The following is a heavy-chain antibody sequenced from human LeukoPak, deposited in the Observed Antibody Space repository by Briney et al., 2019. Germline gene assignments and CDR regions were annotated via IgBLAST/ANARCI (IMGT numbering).Heavy chain of an antibody. CDR2: ITSNGGST. J-gene: IGHJ4*02. Sequence: GGSLRLSCAASRSTFSSYGMSWVRQAPGKGLEYVSAITSNGGSTYYADSVKGRFTISRDNSKNTLYLQMSSLRAEDTAVYYCVGFRATAGLYWGQGTLVTVSS. CDR3: VGFRATAGLY. D-gene: IGHD6-13*01. V-gene: IGHV3-64D*06. CDR1: RSTFSSYG.